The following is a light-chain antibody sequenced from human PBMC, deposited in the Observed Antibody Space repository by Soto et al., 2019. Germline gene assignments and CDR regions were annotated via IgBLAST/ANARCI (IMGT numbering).Light chain of an antibody. CDR2: AAS. CDR3: QNYDSALQLN. J-gene: IGKJ4*01. V-gene: IGKV1-27*01. Sequence: DIQMTQSPSSLSASVGDRVTITCRASQGISNYLAWYQQKPGKVPKLLIYAASTLQSGVPSRFSGSGSGTDFTLTISSLQPEDVATYYCQNYDSALQLNFGGGTKVEIK. CDR1: QGISNY.